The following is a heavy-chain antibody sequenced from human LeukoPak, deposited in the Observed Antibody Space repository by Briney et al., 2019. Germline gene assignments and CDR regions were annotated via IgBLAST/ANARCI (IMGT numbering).Heavy chain of an antibody. V-gene: IGHV4-34*01. CDR2: TNHSGST. CDR3: ARALPYGSGSYRLYYGMDV. J-gene: IGHJ6*02. Sequence: PSETLSLTWAVDGGSFSGYYGSWIRQPPGKGLEWVGATNHSGSTNYNPSLKSRVTISVDTSKNQFSLKLSSVTAADTAVYYCARALPYGSGSYRLYYGMDVWGQGTTVTVSS. CDR1: GGSFSGYY. D-gene: IGHD3-10*01.